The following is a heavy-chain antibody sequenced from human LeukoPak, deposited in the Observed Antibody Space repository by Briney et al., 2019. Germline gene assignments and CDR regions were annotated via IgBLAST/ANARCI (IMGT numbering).Heavy chain of an antibody. CDR3: TRHKQEAGLEY. J-gene: IGHJ4*02. CDR2: LYYSGST. Sequence: SETLSLTCTVSGGSISSRSYYWGWIRQPPGKGLEWIGSLYYSGSTYYNPSLKSRVTISVDTSKNQFSLRLSSVTAADTAAYYCTRHKQEAGLEYWGQGILVTVSS. CDR1: GGSISSRSYY. V-gene: IGHV4-39*01. D-gene: IGHD6-13*01.